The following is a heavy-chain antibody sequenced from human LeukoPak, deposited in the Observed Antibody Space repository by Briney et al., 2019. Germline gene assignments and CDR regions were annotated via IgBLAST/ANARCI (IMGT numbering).Heavy chain of an antibody. CDR2: INHSGST. CDR3: ARVYSSWYYYYYYYMDV. V-gene: IGHV4-34*01. J-gene: IGHJ6*03. CDR1: GGSISSYY. D-gene: IGHD6-13*01. Sequence: SETLSLTCTVSGGSISSYYWSWIRQPPGKGLEWIGEINHSGSTNYNPSLKSRVTISVDTSKNQFSLKLSSVTAADTAVYYCARVYSSWYYYYYYYMDVWGKGTTVTVSS.